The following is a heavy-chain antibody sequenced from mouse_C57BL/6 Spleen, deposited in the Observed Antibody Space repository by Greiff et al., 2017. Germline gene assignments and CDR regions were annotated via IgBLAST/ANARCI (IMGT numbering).Heavy chain of an antibody. CDR1: GFTFSDYY. Sequence: DVKLVESEGGLVQPGSSMKLSCTASGFTFSDYYMAWVRQVPEKGLEWVANINYDGSSTYYLDSLKSRFIISRVNAKNILYLQMSSLKSEDTATYYCARAREGKAMDYWGQGTSVTVSS. CDR2: INYDGSST. V-gene: IGHV5-16*01. CDR3: ARAREGKAMDY. J-gene: IGHJ4*01.